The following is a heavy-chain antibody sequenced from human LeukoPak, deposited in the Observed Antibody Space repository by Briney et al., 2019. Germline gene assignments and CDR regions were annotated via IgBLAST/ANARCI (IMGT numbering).Heavy chain of an antibody. CDR3: ARSSRGGDGYNP. V-gene: IGHV1-2*04. CDR1: GYTFTGYY. D-gene: IGHD5-24*01. Sequence: ASVKVSCEASGYTFTGYYMRWVRQAPGQGLEWMGWINPNSGGTNYAQRFQGWVTMTRDTSISTAYMELSRLRSDDTAVYYCARSSRGGDGYNPWGQGTLVTVSS. CDR2: INPNSGGT. J-gene: IGHJ5*02.